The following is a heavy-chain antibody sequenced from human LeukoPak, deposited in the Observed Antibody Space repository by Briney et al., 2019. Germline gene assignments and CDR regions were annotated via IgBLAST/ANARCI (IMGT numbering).Heavy chain of an antibody. V-gene: IGHV1-46*01. J-gene: IGHJ6*03. D-gene: IGHD2-2*01. Sequence: PGASVKVSCKASGYTFTSFYMQWVRQAPGQGLEWMGIINPSGGSTNYAQKLQGRVTMTTDTSTSTAYMELRSLRSDDTAVYYCARTGVWGSSTSCYFCSGGVSHYYYYMTSGAKGPRSPSP. CDR2: INPSGGST. CDR3: ARTGVWGSSTSCYFCSGGVSHYYYYMTS. CDR1: GYTFTSFY.